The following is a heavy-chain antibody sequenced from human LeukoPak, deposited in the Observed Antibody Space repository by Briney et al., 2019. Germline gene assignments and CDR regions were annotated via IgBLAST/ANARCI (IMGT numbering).Heavy chain of an antibody. Sequence: SQTLSLTCAISGDSVSINSAAWNWIRQSPSRGLEWLGRTYYRSKWYNDYAVSVKSRITINPDTSKNQFSLQLNSVTPEDTAVYYCARDGSWGQQLENWFDPWGQGTLVTVSS. V-gene: IGHV6-1*01. CDR3: ARDGSWGQQLENWFDP. D-gene: IGHD6-13*01. CDR1: GDSVSINSAA. J-gene: IGHJ5*02. CDR2: TYYRSKWYN.